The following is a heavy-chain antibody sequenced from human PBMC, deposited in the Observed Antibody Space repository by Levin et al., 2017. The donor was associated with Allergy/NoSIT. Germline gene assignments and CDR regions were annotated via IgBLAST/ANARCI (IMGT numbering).Heavy chain of an antibody. CDR1: GYTFTSYG. CDR3: ARDGPVVPAAMGAFDI. CDR2: ISAYNGNT. J-gene: IGHJ3*02. Sequence: GESLKISCKASGYTFTSYGISWVRQAPGQGLEWMGWISAYNGNTNYAQKLQGRVTMTTDTSTSTAYMELRSLRSDDTAVYYCARDGPVVPAAMGAFDIWGQGTMVTVSS. V-gene: IGHV1-18*01. D-gene: IGHD2-2*01.